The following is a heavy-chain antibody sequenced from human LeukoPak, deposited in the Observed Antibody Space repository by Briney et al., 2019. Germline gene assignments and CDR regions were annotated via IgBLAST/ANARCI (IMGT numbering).Heavy chain of an antibody. V-gene: IGHV3-23*01. J-gene: IGHJ6*04. CDR3: AKPRSWYYYYGMDV. Sequence: GGSLRLSCAASGFTFSSYAMSWVRQAPGKGLEWVSAISGSGGSTYYADSVKGRFTISRDNSKNTLYLQMNSLRAEDTAVYYCAKPRSWYYYYGMDVWDKGTTVTVSS. CDR2: ISGSGGST. CDR1: GFTFSSYA.